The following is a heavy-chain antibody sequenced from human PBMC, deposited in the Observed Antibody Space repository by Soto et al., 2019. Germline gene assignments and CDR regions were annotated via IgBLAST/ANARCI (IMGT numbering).Heavy chain of an antibody. D-gene: IGHD4-17*01. CDR2: IYYSGST. CDR1: GGSISSGGYY. J-gene: IGHJ4*02. Sequence: QVQLQESGPGLMKPSQTLSLTCTVSGGSISSGGYYWSWSRQHPGKGLEWIGYIYYSGSTYYNPSLKSRVTISVDTSKNQFSLKLSSVTAADTAVYYCARDRGYGDYADYWGQGTLVTVSS. CDR3: ARDRGYGDYADY. V-gene: IGHV4-31*03.